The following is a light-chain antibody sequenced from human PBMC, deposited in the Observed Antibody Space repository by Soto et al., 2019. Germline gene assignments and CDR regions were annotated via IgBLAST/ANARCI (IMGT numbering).Light chain of an antibody. Sequence: QSALTQPASVSGSPGQSITISCTGTSSDVGSYNHVSWYQQYPGKAPKLMIYEVSNRPSGVSNRFSGSKSGNTASLTISGLQAEDEADYYCSSYTSSSTLVVFGGGTKLTVL. CDR2: EVS. J-gene: IGLJ2*01. CDR1: SSDVGSYNH. V-gene: IGLV2-14*01. CDR3: SSYTSSSTLVV.